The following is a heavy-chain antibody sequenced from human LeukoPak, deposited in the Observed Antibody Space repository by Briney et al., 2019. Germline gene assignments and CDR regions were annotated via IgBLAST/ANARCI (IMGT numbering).Heavy chain of an antibody. J-gene: IGHJ5*02. Sequence: ASVKVSCKASGYTFTSYGISWVRQGPGQGLEWMGWISAYNGNTNYAQKLQGRVTMTTDTSTSTAYMELRSLRSDDTAVYYCARGSSVGATDNWFDPWGQGTLVTVSS. D-gene: IGHD1-26*01. CDR2: ISAYNGNT. CDR3: ARGSSVGATDNWFDP. CDR1: GYTFTSYG. V-gene: IGHV1-18*01.